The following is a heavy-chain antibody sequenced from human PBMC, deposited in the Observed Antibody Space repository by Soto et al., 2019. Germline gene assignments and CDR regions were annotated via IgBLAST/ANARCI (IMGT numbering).Heavy chain of an antibody. D-gene: IGHD2-2*01. CDR1: GYTFTSYW. CDR3: ARHTGLVPIPFDY. CDR2: IDPSNSFT. J-gene: IGHJ4*02. Sequence: PGESKKISSKVFGYTFTSYWITWVRQMPGKGLEWMGRIDPSNSFTDYNPSFEGHVILPVDLSVSTAYLHWSGLKASDTAVYYCARHTGLVPIPFDYWGQGTPVTVSS. V-gene: IGHV5-10-1*01.